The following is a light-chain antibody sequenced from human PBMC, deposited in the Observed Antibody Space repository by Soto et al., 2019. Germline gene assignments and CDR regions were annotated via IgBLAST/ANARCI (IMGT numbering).Light chain of an antibody. CDR1: QTISTY. J-gene: IGKJ2*01. CDR3: QQSYTTPRT. Sequence: DIQMTQSPSSLSASVGDRVTITCRASQTISTYLNWFQQKPGKAPKLLMYSASSLQSGVPSRFSGSGSGTDFTLTISSLQPEDFGTYYCQQSYTTPRTFGQGTKLEIK. V-gene: IGKV1-39*01. CDR2: SAS.